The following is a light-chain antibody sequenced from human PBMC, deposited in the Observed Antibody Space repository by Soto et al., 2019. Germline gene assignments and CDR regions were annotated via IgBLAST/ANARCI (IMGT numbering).Light chain of an antibody. CDR3: SSYTSSSTLV. CDR1: SSDAGGYNY. Sequence: QSVLTQPASVSGSPGQSITISCTGTSSDAGGYNYVSWYQQHPGKAPKLMIYDVSNRPSGVSNRFSGSKSGNTASLTISGLQAEDEADYYCSSYTSSSTLVFGTGTRSPS. J-gene: IGLJ1*01. CDR2: DVS. V-gene: IGLV2-14*01.